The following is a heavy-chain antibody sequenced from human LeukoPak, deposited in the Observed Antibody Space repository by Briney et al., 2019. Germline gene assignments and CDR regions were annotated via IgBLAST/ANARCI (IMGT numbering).Heavy chain of an antibody. CDR1: GGSISSGGYS. CDR3: AREYSSSRYDY. CDR2: IYHSGST. D-gene: IGHD2-2*01. J-gene: IGHJ4*02. Sequence: SETLSLTCAVSGGSISSGGYSWSWIRQPPGKGLEWIGYIYHSGSTYYNPSLKSRVTISVDTSKNQFSLRLSSVTAADTAVYYCAREYSSSRYDYWGQGTLVSVSS. V-gene: IGHV4-30-2*01.